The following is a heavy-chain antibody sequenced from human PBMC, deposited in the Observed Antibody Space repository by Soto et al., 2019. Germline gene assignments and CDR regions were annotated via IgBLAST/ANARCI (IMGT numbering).Heavy chain of an antibody. D-gene: IGHD5-12*01. CDR1: GGSISSDS. V-gene: IGHV4-59*08. CDR2: IFDSGIT. Sequence: NPSETLSLTCTVSGGSISSDSWSWIRQSPGKGLQWIGSIFDSGITKYNPSLKSRVTISVDTSKNQFSLKPTSMTAADTAVYYCARLGSVELATDTNWYFDLWGRGTLVTVSS. CDR3: ARLGSVELATDTNWYFDL. J-gene: IGHJ2*01.